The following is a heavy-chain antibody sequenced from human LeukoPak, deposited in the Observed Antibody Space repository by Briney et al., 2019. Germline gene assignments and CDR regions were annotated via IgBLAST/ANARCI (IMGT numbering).Heavy chain of an antibody. CDR3: ARVRSGDYMGHDDAFDA. CDR2: IDPSDSYI. CDR1: GYSFTNYW. D-gene: IGHD4-17*01. V-gene: IGHV5-10-1*04. Sequence: GESLKISCKGSGYSFTNYWITWVRQMPGKGLEWMGRIDPSDSYINYSPSFQGQVTISVDKYINTAYLQWSSLRASDTAMYYCARVRSGDYMGHDDAFDAWGQGTLVTVSS. J-gene: IGHJ3*01.